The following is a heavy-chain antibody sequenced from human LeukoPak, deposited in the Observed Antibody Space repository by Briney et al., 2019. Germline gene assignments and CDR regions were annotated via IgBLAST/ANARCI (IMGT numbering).Heavy chain of an antibody. V-gene: IGHV3-21*01. CDR2: ISSSSSYI. Sequence: GGSLRLSCAASGFTFSSYSMNWVRQAPGKGLEWVSSISSSSSYIYYADSVKGRFTISRDNAKNSLYLQMNSLRAEDTAVYYCARERVAAAAGTFVEDYYYYYMDVWGKGTTVTVSS. J-gene: IGHJ6*03. CDR1: GFTFSSYS. D-gene: IGHD6-13*01. CDR3: ARERVAAAAGTFVEDYYYYYMDV.